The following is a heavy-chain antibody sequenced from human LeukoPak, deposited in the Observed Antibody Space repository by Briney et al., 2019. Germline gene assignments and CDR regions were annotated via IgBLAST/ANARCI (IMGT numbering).Heavy chain of an antibody. Sequence: GRSLRLSCAAFGFTFSSYGMHWVRQAPGKGLEWVAVISYDGSNKYYADSVKGRFTISRDNSKNTLYLQMNSLRAEDTAVYYCAKYLGLSNFDYWGQGTLVTVSS. J-gene: IGHJ4*02. CDR1: GFTFSSYG. CDR3: AKYLGLSNFDY. D-gene: IGHD2-2*01. CDR2: ISYDGSNK. V-gene: IGHV3-30*18.